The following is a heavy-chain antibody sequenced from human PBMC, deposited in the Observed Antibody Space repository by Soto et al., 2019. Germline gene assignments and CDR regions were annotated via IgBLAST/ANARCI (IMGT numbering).Heavy chain of an antibody. D-gene: IGHD3-22*01. Sequence: ASVKVSCKASGGTFSSYAISWVRQAPGQGLEWMGGIIPIFGTANYAQKFQGRVTITADESTSTAYMELSSLRSEDTAVYYCARDAERSYYYDSSGSQDAFDIWGQGTMVIV. V-gene: IGHV1-69*13. CDR2: IIPIFGTA. CDR1: GGTFSSYA. CDR3: ARDAERSYYYDSSGSQDAFDI. J-gene: IGHJ3*02.